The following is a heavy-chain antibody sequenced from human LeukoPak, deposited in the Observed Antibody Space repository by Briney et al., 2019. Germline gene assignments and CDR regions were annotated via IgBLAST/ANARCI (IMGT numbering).Heavy chain of an antibody. CDR2: IRYDGSNK. CDR1: GFTFSSYC. V-gene: IGHV3-33*01. J-gene: IGHJ4*02. Sequence: GRSLRLSCAASGFTFSSYCMHWVRQAPGKGLEWVAVIRYDGSNKYYADSVKGRFTISRDSSKNPLYLQMNSLRAEDTAVYYCARDAYDGGKGPFDYWGQGTLVTVPS. D-gene: IGHD4-23*01. CDR3: ARDAYDGGKGPFDY.